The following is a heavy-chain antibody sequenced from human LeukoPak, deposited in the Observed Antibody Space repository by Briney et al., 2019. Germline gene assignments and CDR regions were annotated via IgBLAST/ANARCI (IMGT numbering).Heavy chain of an antibody. CDR3: ARDRIVHDYGDYADPFDAFDI. D-gene: IGHD4-17*01. CDR2: IYYSGSN. J-gene: IGHJ3*02. Sequence: SETLSLTCTVSGGSISSSSYDWGWIRQPPGKGLEWIGSIYYSGSNYYNPSLKSRVAISVDTSKNQFSLKLSSVTAADTAVYYCARDRIVHDYGDYADPFDAFDIWGQGTMVTVSS. CDR1: GGSISSSSYD. V-gene: IGHV4-39*07.